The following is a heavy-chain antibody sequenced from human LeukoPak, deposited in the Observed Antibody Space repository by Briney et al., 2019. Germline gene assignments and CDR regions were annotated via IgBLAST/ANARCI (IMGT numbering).Heavy chain of an antibody. V-gene: IGHV1-2*02. CDR1: GYTFTGYY. J-gene: IGHJ4*02. Sequence: ASVKVSCKASGYTFTGYYMHWVRQAPGQGLEWMGWINPNSGGTNYAQKFQGRVTMTRDTSISTAYMELSRLRSDDTAVYYCASTYGLKSWTQLWLVMGYWGQGTLVTVSS. CDR2: INPNSGGT. CDR3: ASTYGLKSWTQLWLVMGY. D-gene: IGHD5-18*01.